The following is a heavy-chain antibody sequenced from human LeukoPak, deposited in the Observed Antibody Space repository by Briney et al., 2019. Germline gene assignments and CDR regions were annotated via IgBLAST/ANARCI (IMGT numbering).Heavy chain of an antibody. CDR1: GFTFSSYW. D-gene: IGHD4-23*01. J-gene: IGHJ4*02. Sequence: GGSLRLSCAASGFTFSSYWMSWVRQAPGKGLEWVANIKQDGSEKYYVDSVKGRYTISRDNAKNSLYLQMNSLRAEDTAVYYCARDWGRGPITDYGGYFDYWGQGTLVTVSS. CDR3: ARDWGRGPITDYGGYFDY. CDR2: IKQDGSEK. V-gene: IGHV3-7*01.